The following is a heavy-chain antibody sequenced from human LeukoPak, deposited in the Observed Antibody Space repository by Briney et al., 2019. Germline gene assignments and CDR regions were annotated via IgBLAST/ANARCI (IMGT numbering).Heavy chain of an antibody. Sequence: GASVTASCKASGYTFTSYGISWVRHAPGQGLERMGWLSPYNGNTNYAPTLQGRLTMTTDTSTSTAYMELRSLRSDDTAVYYCARDRQCGYWGQGTLVTVSS. CDR2: LSPYNGNT. V-gene: IGHV1-18*01. CDR1: GYTFTSYG. D-gene: IGHD2-21*01. CDR3: ARDRQCGY. J-gene: IGHJ4*02.